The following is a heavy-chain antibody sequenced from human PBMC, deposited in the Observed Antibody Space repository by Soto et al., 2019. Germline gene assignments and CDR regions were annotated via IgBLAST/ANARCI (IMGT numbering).Heavy chain of an antibody. CDR1: GYVITKVYH. CDR3: TSIYCTTTRCFINGMAV. D-gene: IGHD2-2*01. CDR2: ISHSGDT. Sequence: PEKLPHTSSVSGYVITKVYHWGWSRQPPGKELEWIGTISHSGDTYYNPSLKSRVTISIGTAKNHLSLILSSVTAADTATYYCTSIYCTTTRCFINGMAVWGQGTTVIVS. V-gene: IGHV4-38-2*01. J-gene: IGHJ6*02.